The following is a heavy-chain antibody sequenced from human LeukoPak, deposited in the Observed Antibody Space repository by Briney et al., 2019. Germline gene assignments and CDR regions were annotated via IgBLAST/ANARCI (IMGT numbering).Heavy chain of an antibody. CDR2: IKQDGSEK. CDR3: AREVYFDWLLNYYYYMDV. V-gene: IGHV3-7*01. D-gene: IGHD3-9*01. Sequence: QAGGSLRLSCAASGFTFSSYWMSWVRQAPGEGLEWVANIKQDGSEKYYVDSVKGRFTISRDNAKNSLYLQMNSLRAEDTAVYYCAREVYFDWLLNYYYYMDVWGKGTTVTISS. CDR1: GFTFSSYW. J-gene: IGHJ6*03.